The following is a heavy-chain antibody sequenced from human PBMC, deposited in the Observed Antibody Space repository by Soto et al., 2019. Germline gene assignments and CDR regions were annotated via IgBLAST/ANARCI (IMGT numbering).Heavy chain of an antibody. Sequence: QVQLQESGPGLVKPSQTLSLTCTVSGGSISSGGNFWSWIRQHPGKGLEWIGYIYDSGSTYYSSSLKSRVTIYVDPSRPKFPLGLTLVPAADAAFYYCASAKGRTSFDNWGQEPLVPFPS. V-gene: IGHV4-31*03. J-gene: IGHJ4*02. CDR3: ASAKGRTSFDN. CDR1: GGSISSGGNF. D-gene: IGHD3-10*01. CDR2: IYDSGST.